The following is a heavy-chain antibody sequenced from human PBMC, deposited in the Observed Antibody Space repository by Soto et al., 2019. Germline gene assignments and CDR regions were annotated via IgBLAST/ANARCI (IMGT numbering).Heavy chain of an antibody. J-gene: IGHJ4*02. Sequence: EVQLLESGGGLVQPGGSLRLSCAASGFTFFSYAMTWVRQAPGRGLEWVAGISGSGGSTDYADSVKGRFTISRDNSKNTLYLQMNSLRAEDTAVYFCATPIGKENCSGGSCSSGGDYWGQGTLVTVSS. CDR3: ATPIGKENCSGGSCSSGGDY. CDR2: ISGSGGST. D-gene: IGHD2-15*01. V-gene: IGHV3-23*01. CDR1: GFTFFSYA.